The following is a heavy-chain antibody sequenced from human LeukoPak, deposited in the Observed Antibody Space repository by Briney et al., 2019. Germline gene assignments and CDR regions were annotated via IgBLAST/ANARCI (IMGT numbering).Heavy chain of an antibody. CDR2: IDPSDSYI. Sequence: GEALQISSQGAGYGFTSDWICWVRRTPGKGLEWMGRIDPSDSYITYSPSFQGHVTISTDKSISTAYLQWSSLKASDTAMYYCASLFRDDAFDIWGQGTMVTVSS. CDR3: ASLFRDDAFDI. CDR1: GYGFTSDW. V-gene: IGHV5-10-1*01. J-gene: IGHJ3*02.